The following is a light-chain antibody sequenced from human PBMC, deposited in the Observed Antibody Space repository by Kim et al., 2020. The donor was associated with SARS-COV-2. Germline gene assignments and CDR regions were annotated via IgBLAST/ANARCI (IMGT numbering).Light chain of an antibody. CDR3: QHYGISPNS. CDR2: GAS. V-gene: IGKV3-20*01. Sequence: LSPEKRATLSSSASQRVSSNYLAWYEQKPGQTPRLLIYGASSRVTGIPDRFSGSGSGTDLTLIFSRLEPEDFAVYYCQHYGISPNSFGQGTKLEI. CDR1: QRVSSNY. J-gene: IGKJ2*03.